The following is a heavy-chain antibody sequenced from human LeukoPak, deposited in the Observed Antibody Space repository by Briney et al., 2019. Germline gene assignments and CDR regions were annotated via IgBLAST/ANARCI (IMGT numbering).Heavy chain of an antibody. J-gene: IGHJ4*02. D-gene: IGHD2-15*01. CDR1: GYTFTGYY. CDR2: INPNSGGT. Sequence: ASVKVSCKASGYTFTGYYMHWVRQAPGQGLEWMGWINPNSGGTNYAQKFQGRVTMTRDTSISTAYMELSSLRSEDTAVYYCARASCSGGSCYTGFYFDYWGQGTLVTVSS. V-gene: IGHV1-2*02. CDR3: ARASCSGGSCYTGFYFDY.